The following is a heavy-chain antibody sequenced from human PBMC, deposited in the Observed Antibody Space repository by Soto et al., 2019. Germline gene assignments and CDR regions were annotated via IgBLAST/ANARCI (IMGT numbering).Heavy chain of an antibody. CDR1: GYTFINYG. CDR3: ARGGGSQRISD. D-gene: IGHD3-16*01. V-gene: IGHV1-18*01. J-gene: IGHJ4*02. Sequence: QVQLVQSGTEVKKPGASVKVSCKASGYTFINYGITWVRQAPGQGPEWMGWISAYNGNTNYAQELQGRVTMTTDTATTTAYMELRSLRSDDTAVYYCARGGGSQRISDWGQGTLVTVSS. CDR2: ISAYNGNT.